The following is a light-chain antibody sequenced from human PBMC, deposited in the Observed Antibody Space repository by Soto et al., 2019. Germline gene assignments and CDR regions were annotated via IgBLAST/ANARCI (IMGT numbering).Light chain of an antibody. CDR1: QSVDGS. J-gene: IGKJ4*01. CDR3: QHRATWPLT. V-gene: IGKV3-11*01. CDR2: DTS. Sequence: EIVLTQSPVTLSLTAGESATLSCRASQSVDGSLAWYQLKPGQTPRLLIYDTSNRATGIPVRFSGSGSGTDFTLTISSLEPEDFAVYYCQHRATWPLTFGGGTKVEIK.